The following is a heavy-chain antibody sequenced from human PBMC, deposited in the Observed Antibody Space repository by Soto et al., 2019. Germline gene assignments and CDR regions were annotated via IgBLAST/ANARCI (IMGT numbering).Heavy chain of an antibody. D-gene: IGHD1-26*01. Sequence: EVQLVESGGGLVQPGGSLRLSCAASGFTFSSYEMNWVRQAPGKGLEWVSYITGSGNTIYYADSVNGRFTISRDNAKNSMYLQMNSLRAEDTAVYYCARGGSYFDYWGQGTLVTVSS. J-gene: IGHJ4*02. V-gene: IGHV3-48*03. CDR1: GFTFSSYE. CDR3: ARGGSYFDY. CDR2: ITGSGNTI.